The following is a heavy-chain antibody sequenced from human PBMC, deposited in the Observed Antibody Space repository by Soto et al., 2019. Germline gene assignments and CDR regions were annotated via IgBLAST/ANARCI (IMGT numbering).Heavy chain of an antibody. CDR1: GYTFTSYD. J-gene: IGHJ4*02. D-gene: IGHD1-1*01. CDR3: ARRAETNGWNGFGADKYYFDF. V-gene: IGHV1-8*01. Sequence: ASVKVSCKASGYTFTSYDIYWVRQATGQGLEWMGWMNPNTGNSGYAQKFQGRVAMTSDTSISTAHMELSSLRSEDTAVYYCARRAETNGWNGFGADKYYFDFWGQGTLVTVSS. CDR2: MNPNTGNS.